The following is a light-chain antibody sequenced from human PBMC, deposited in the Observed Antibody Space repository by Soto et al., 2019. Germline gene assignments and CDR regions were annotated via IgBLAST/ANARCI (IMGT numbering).Light chain of an antibody. Sequence: EIVLTHSPGTLSLSPCERATLSCSASQSVSSSYLAWYQQKPGQAPRLLIYGASNRATGIPDRFSGSGSGTDFTLTISRLEPEDFAVYYCQQYGSSPKTFGQGTKVDIK. J-gene: IGKJ1*01. V-gene: IGKV3-20*01. CDR2: GAS. CDR3: QQYGSSPKT. CDR1: QSVSSSY.